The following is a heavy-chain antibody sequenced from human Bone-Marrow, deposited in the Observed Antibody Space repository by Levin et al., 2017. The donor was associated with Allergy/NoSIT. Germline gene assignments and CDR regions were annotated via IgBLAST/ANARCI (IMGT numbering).Heavy chain of an antibody. D-gene: IGHD7-27*01. Sequence: GGSLRLSCAASGFTFSNAWMRWVRQAPGKGLEWVGRIKSKTDGGTTDYAAPVKGRFTIPRDDPKDTLYLQMNSLKTADKAVYYCTTEVLGPAGDYWGQGILVTVSS. CDR3: TTEVLGPAGDY. J-gene: IGHJ4*02. V-gene: IGHV3-15*01. CDR1: GFTFSNAW. CDR2: IKSKTDGGTT.